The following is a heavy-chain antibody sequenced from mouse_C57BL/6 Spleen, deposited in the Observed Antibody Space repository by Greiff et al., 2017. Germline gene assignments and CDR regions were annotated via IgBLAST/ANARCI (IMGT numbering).Heavy chain of an antibody. V-gene: IGHV1-69*01. CDR1: GYTFTSYW. Sequence: QVHVKQPGAELVMPGASVKLSCQASGYTFTSYWMHWVKQRPGQGLEWIGEIDPSDSYTNYNQKFKGKSTLTVDKSSSTAYMQLSSLTSEDSAVYYCARHDTWFAYWGQGTLVTVSA. CDR2: IDPSDSYT. CDR3: ARHDTWFAY. J-gene: IGHJ3*01.